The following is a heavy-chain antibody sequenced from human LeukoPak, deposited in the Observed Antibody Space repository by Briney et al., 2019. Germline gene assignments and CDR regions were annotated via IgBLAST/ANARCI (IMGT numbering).Heavy chain of an antibody. Sequence: SETLSLTCTVSGSSISSGGYYWSWIRQHPGKGLEWIGYIYYSGSTYYNPSLKSRVTISVDTSKNQFSLKLSSVTAADTAVYYCARDNRIAAAGNYYYYGMDVWGQGTTVTVSS. CDR3: ARDNRIAAAGNYYYYGMDV. J-gene: IGHJ6*02. CDR1: GSSISSGGYY. D-gene: IGHD6-13*01. CDR2: IYYSGST. V-gene: IGHV4-31*03.